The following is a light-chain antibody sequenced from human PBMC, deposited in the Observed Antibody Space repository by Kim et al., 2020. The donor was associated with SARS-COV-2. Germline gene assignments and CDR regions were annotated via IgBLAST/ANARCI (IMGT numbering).Light chain of an antibody. Sequence: QPVLTQSPSASASLGASVKLTCTLSSGHSSYAIAWHQQQPEKGPRFLMKLDSDGRHYKGDGIPDRFSGSSSGAERYLTISSLQSEDEADYYCQTWVSGIVVFGGGTKVTVL. J-gene: IGLJ2*01. V-gene: IGLV4-69*01. CDR3: QTWVSGIVV. CDR1: SGHSSYA. CDR2: LDSDGRH.